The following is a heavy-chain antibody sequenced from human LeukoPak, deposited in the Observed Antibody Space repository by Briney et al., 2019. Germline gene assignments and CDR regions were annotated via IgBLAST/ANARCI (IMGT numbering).Heavy chain of an antibody. V-gene: IGHV1-18*01. D-gene: IGHD3-16*01. Sequence: ASVKVSCKASGYTLTSYGISWVRQAPGQGLEWMGRIIPNHGKTNYAQKLQGRVTITTDKSTSTAYMELSSLRSEDTAVYYCARADRGGSFDIWGQGTMVTVSS. CDR2: IIPNHGKT. J-gene: IGHJ3*02. CDR1: GYTLTSYG. CDR3: ARADRGGSFDI.